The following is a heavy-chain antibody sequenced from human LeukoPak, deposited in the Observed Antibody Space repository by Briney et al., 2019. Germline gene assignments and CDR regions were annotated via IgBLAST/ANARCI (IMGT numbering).Heavy chain of an antibody. J-gene: IGHJ4*02. V-gene: IGHV3-30*18. D-gene: IGHD6-13*01. CDR1: GFTFSSYG. CDR3: AKNGGYRSSWLDY. CDR2: ISYDGSNK. Sequence: PGRSLRLSCSVSGFTFSSYGMHWVRQAPGKGLDGVAVISYDGSNKYYADSVKGRFSISRNNSKNTLYLQMNSLRAEETAVYYCAKNGGYRSSWLDYWGQGTLVTVSS.